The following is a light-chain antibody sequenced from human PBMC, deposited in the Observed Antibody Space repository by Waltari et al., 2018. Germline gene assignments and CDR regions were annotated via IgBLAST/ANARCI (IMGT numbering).Light chain of an antibody. CDR3: QQYYDGRT. V-gene: IGKV3-15*01. Sequence: EIVMTQSPATLSASPGERATLSCRASQSISIYLAWFQQKPGQAPILHIYHASTRATGIPARLSGSGSGTEFTLTISSLQSEDFAVYYCQQYYDGRTFGQGTKLEIK. J-gene: IGKJ2*01. CDR1: QSISIY. CDR2: HAS.